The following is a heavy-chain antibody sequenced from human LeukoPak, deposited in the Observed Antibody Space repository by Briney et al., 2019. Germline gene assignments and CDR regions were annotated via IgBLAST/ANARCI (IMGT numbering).Heavy chain of an antibody. V-gene: IGHV4-39*01. Sequence: SETLSLTCTDSGGSISSSSYYWGWIRQPPGKGLEWIGSIYYSGSTYYNPSLKSRVTISVDTSKNQFSLKLSSVTAADTAVYYCARLDYGDYERIDAFDIWGQGTMVTVSS. CDR1: GGSISSSSYY. CDR3: ARLDYGDYERIDAFDI. J-gene: IGHJ3*02. CDR2: IYYSGST. D-gene: IGHD4-17*01.